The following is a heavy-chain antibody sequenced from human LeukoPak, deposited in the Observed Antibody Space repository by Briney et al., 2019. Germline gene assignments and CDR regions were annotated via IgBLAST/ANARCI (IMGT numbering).Heavy chain of an antibody. Sequence: SETQSLTCTVSGGSISSYYWSWIRQPPGKGLEWIGYIYYSGSTNYNPSLKSRVTISVDTSKNQFSLKLSSVTAADTVVYYCARVGIAAAGTIQHWGQGTLVTVSS. J-gene: IGHJ1*01. CDR1: GGSISSYY. CDR3: ARVGIAAAGTIQH. V-gene: IGHV4-59*12. D-gene: IGHD6-13*01. CDR2: IYYSGST.